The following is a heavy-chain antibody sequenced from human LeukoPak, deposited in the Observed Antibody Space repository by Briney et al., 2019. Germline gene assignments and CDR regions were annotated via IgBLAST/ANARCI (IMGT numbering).Heavy chain of an antibody. CDR2: INSDGSST. J-gene: IGHJ4*02. Sequence: GGSLRLSCAASGFTFSSYWMHWVRHAPGKGLVWVSRINSDGSSTTYADSVKGRFTISRDNSKNSLYLQMNSLRTEDTALYYCAKDSSGWFLDYWGQGTLVTVSS. CDR3: AKDSSGWFLDY. V-gene: IGHV3-74*01. D-gene: IGHD6-19*01. CDR1: GFTFSSYW.